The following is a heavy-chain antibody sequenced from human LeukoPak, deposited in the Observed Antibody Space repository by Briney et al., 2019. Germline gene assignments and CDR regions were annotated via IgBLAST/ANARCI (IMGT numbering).Heavy chain of an antibody. J-gene: IGHJ3*02. Sequence: PSETLSLTCVVSDYSISTDHYWGWIRQPPGKGLEWIGSIYHSGSTSYNPSLKSRVTILVDTSRNQFSLRLTSVTAADTAVYYCARRRDYVAFDIWGQGTMVTVSS. CDR2: IYHSGST. V-gene: IGHV4-38-2*01. CDR3: ARRRDYVAFDI. CDR1: DYSISTDHY. D-gene: IGHD4-17*01.